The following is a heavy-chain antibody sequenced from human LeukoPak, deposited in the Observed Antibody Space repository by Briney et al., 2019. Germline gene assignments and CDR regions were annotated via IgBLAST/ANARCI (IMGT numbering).Heavy chain of an antibody. CDR3: ARGSMVHRNLDY. J-gene: IGHJ4*02. D-gene: IGHD3-10*01. Sequence: SVKVSCKASGGTFSSYAISWVRQAPGQGLEWMGGIIPIFGTANYAQKFQGRVTITTDESTSTAYMELSSLRSEDTAVYYCARGSMVHRNLDYWGQGTLVTVSS. CDR2: IIPIFGTA. V-gene: IGHV1-69*05. CDR1: GGTFSSYA.